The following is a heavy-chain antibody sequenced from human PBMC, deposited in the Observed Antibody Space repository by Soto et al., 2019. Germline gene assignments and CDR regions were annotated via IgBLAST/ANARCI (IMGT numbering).Heavy chain of an antibody. CDR3: ARRGAGFDI. V-gene: IGHV3-74*01. J-gene: IGHJ3*02. CDR2: INSDGSST. Sequence: EVQLVESGGGLVQPGGSLTLSCAASGFTFSNYWMHWVRQAPGKGLVWVSRINSDGSSTTYADSVKGRCTISRDNAKNTLDLELNSLRAEDTAVYYCARRGAGFDIWGQGTMVTVSS. CDR1: GFTFSNYW. D-gene: IGHD6-19*01.